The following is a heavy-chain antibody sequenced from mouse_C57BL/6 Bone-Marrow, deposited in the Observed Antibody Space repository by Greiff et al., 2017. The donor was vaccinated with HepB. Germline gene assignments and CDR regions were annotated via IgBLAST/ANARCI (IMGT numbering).Heavy chain of an antibody. CDR1: GYTFTDYY. J-gene: IGHJ2*01. CDR3: ARSRTAQAPFDY. D-gene: IGHD3-2*02. CDR2: INPYNGGT. V-gene: IGHV1-19*01. Sequence: EVQLQQSGPVLVKPGASVKMSCKASGYTFTDYYMNWVKQSHGKSLEWIGVINPYNGGTSYNQKFKGKATLTVDKSSSTAYMELNSLTSEDSAVYYCARSRTAQAPFDYWGQGTTLTVSS.